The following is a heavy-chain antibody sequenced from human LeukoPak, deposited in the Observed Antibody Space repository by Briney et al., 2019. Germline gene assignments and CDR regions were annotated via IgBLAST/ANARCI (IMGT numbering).Heavy chain of an antibody. CDR2: ISGSGSGGST. Sequence: GGSLRLSCAASGFTLSNSAMSWVRQAPGKGLEWVSNISGSGSGGSTYYADSVKGRFTISRDNSKNTLYLQMNSLRAEDTAVYYCAKSGYNRFDFWGQGTLVTVSS. J-gene: IGHJ4*02. CDR3: AKSGYNRFDF. V-gene: IGHV3-23*01. CDR1: GFTLSNSA. D-gene: IGHD5-24*01.